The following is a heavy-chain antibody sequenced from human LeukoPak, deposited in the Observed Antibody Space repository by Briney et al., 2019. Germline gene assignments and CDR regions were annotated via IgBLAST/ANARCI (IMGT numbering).Heavy chain of an antibody. Sequence: SETLSLTCTVSGGSISSGDYYWSWIRQPPGKGLEWIGEINHSGSTNYNPSLKSRVTISVDTSKNQFSLKLSSVTAADTAVYYCARANIVVVIATSFDYWGQGTLVTVSS. CDR2: INHSGST. CDR1: GGSISSGDYY. J-gene: IGHJ4*02. V-gene: IGHV4-39*07. D-gene: IGHD2-21*01. CDR3: ARANIVVVIATSFDY.